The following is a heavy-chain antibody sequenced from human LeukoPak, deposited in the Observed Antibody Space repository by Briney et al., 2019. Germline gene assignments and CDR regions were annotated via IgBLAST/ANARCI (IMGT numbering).Heavy chain of an antibody. CDR1: GFTFSSYA. V-gene: IGHV3-23*01. Sequence: PGGSLRLSCAASGFTFSSYAMSWVRQAPGKGLEWVSAISGSGYSTYYADSVKGRFTISRDNSKNTLYLQMNSLRAEDTAVYYCAKTGSNRRNYYYYYMDVCGKGTTVTVSS. CDR2: ISGSGYST. D-gene: IGHD4-11*01. CDR3: AKTGSNRRNYYYYYMDV. J-gene: IGHJ6*03.